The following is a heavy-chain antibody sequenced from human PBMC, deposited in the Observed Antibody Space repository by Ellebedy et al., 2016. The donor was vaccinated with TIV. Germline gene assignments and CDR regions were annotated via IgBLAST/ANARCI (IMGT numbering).Heavy chain of an antibody. V-gene: IGHV5-51*01. CDR1: GFNFTNYW. Sequence: GESLKISCKGSGFNFTNYWIGWARQMPGKGLEWMGIIYPGDSDTRYSPSFQGQVTISADKSSSTAYLQWGSLKASDTAIYFCARRVVGTSYFDFWGQGTLVTVSS. CDR2: IYPGDSDT. D-gene: IGHD1-26*01. CDR3: ARRVVGTSYFDF. J-gene: IGHJ4*02.